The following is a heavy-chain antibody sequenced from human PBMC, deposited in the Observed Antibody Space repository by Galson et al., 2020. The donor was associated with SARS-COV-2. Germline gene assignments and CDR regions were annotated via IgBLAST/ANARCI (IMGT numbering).Heavy chain of an antibody. CDR3: ARELLYYDFWSGSDAFDI. V-gene: IGHV4-39*07. Sequence: SQTLSLTCTVSGGSISSSSYYWGWIRQPPGKGLEWIGSIYYSGSTYYNPSLKSRVTISVDTSKNQFSLKLSSVTAADTAVYYCARELLYYDFWSGSDAFDIWGQGTMVTVSS. CDR1: GGSISSSSYY. CDR2: IYYSGST. J-gene: IGHJ3*02. D-gene: IGHD3-3*01.